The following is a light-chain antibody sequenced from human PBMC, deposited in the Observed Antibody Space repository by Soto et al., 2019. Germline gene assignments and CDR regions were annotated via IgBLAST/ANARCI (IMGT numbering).Light chain of an antibody. CDR3: QQYENRPT. CDR2: DAS. CDR1: QNINNY. J-gene: IGKJ5*01. V-gene: IGKV1-33*01. Sequence: DIQMTHSPSYLSASVGDRVTITFQASQNINNYLNWYQQKPGRAPKLLIYDASNLEAGVPSRFRGSGSGTDFTFTISRLQPEDIATYYCQQYENRPTFGQGTRLEIK.